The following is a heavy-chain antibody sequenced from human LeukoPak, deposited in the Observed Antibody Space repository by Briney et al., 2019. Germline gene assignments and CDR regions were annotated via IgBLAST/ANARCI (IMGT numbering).Heavy chain of an antibody. J-gene: IGHJ3*02. CDR3: AKGIYGGTPFDAFDI. V-gene: IGHV3-23*01. CDR1: GFTFSSYA. Sequence: PGGSLRLSCAASGFTFSSYAMSWVRQAPGKELEWVSAISGSGGSTYYADSVEGRFTISRDNSKNTLYLQMNSLRAEDTAVYYCAKGIYGGTPFDAFDIWGQGTMVTVSS. CDR2: ISGSGGST. D-gene: IGHD4-23*01.